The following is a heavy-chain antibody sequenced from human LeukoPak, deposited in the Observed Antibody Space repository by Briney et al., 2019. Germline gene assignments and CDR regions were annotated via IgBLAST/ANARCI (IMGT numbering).Heavy chain of an antibody. J-gene: IGHJ3*02. D-gene: IGHD3-22*01. CDR2: INGYNGNT. CDR1: GYTFTSYY. Sequence: ASVKVSCKASGYTFTSYYMHWVRQAPGQGLEWMGWINGYNGNTNYAQKLQGRVTMTTDTSTSTAYMALRSLKSNDTAVYYCASLKNYYDSSGYLVTDAFDIWGQGTMVTVSS. V-gene: IGHV1-18*04. CDR3: ASLKNYYDSSGYLVTDAFDI.